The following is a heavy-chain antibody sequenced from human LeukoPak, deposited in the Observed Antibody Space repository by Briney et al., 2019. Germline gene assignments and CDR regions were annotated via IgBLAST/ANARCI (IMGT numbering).Heavy chain of an antibody. CDR1: DGSFSGHY. D-gene: IGHD1-14*01. CDR3: ARVLGGPGF. V-gene: IGHV4-34*01. Sequence: PSETLSLTCVVHDGSFSGHYWNWIRQPPGKGLEWIGDINQSGSTTYNPSLKSRVTISVDTSGKYLPLNLTSVTAADTAIYYCARVLGGPGFWGQGTLVTVSS. CDR2: INQSGST. J-gene: IGHJ4*02.